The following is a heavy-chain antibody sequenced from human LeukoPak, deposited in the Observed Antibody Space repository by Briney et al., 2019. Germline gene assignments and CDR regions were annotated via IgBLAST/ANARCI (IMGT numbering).Heavy chain of an antibody. CDR3: ARGSRLTGTFDI. Sequence: SETLSLTCVLYGGSFSGYYWSWIRQPPGKGLKGIGEINHSGSTNYSPSLKSRVTISLDTSKNQFSLKLSSVTAADTAVYYCARGSRLTGTFDIWGQGTMVTVSS. CDR1: GGSFSGYY. CDR2: INHSGST. V-gene: IGHV4-34*01. D-gene: IGHD3-9*01. J-gene: IGHJ3*02.